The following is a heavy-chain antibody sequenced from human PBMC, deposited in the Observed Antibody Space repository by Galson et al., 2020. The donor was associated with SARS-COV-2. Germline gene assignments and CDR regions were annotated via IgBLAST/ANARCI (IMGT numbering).Heavy chain of an antibody. CDR1: GYTLTELS. CDR2: FDPEDGET. V-gene: IGHV1-24*01. Sequence: ASVQVSCKVSGYTLTELSMHWVRQAPGKGLEWLGGFDPEDGETIYAQKYQGRVTMTEDTSTDTAYMELSSLRSEDTAVYYCATPLELAGLWYFDYWGQGTLVTVSS. J-gene: IGHJ4*02. D-gene: IGHD3-10*01. CDR3: ATPLELAGLWYFDY.